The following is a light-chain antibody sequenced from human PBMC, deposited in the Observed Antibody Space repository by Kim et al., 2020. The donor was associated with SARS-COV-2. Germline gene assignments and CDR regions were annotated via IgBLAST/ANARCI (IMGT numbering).Light chain of an antibody. CDR3: QQYGSSPQGT. V-gene: IGKV3-20*01. Sequence: EIVLTQSPGTLSLSPGERATLSCRASQSVSSSNLAWYQQKPGQAPRLLIYGASSRATGIPDRFSGSGSGTDFTLTISRLEPEDFAVYYCQQYGSSPQGTFGQGTKVDIK. J-gene: IGKJ1*01. CDR2: GAS. CDR1: QSVSSSN.